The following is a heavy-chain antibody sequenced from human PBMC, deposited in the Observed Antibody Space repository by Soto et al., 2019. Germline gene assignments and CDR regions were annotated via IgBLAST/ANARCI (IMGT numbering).Heavy chain of an antibody. CDR3: ARDQVGATDYYYYGMDV. CDR2: IYTSGST. V-gene: IGHV4-4*07. D-gene: IGHD1-26*01. Sequence: SETLSLTCTVSGGSIIRYYWSWMRQPAGKGLEWIGRIYTSGSTNYNPSLKSRVTMSVDTSKNQFSLKLSSVTAADTAVYYCARDQVGATDYYYYGMDVWGQGTTVTVSS. CDR1: GGSIIRYY. J-gene: IGHJ6*02.